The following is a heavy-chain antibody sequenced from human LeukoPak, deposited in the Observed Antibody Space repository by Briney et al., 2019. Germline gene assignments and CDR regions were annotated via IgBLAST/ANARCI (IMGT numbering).Heavy chain of an antibody. D-gene: IGHD5-12*01. Sequence: ASVKVSGKASGGTFSSYAISWVRQAPGQGLEWMGGIIPIFGTANYAQKFQGRVTITTDESTSTAYMELSSLRSEDTAVYYCAREEGVSERGYSGYDSWGQGTLVTVSS. J-gene: IGHJ4*02. CDR2: IIPIFGTA. CDR3: AREEGVSERGYSGYDS. V-gene: IGHV1-69*05. CDR1: GGTFSSYA.